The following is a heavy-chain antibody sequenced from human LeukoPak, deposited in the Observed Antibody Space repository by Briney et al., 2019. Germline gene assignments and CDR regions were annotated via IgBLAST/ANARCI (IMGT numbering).Heavy chain of an antibody. D-gene: IGHD6-19*01. J-gene: IGHJ3*01. CDR3: ARGFPAGSGSRGSHAFDV. CDR2: INYSGST. V-gene: IGHV4-34*01. CDR1: EMSFSAYY. Sequence: PSETLSLTCAVSEMSFSAYYWNWIRQSPGKGLEWIGEINYSGSTKYTPSLEGRGTILIDTSKNQFSLKLTSVTAADTAVYYCARGFPAGSGSRGSHAFDVWGQGTMVTVSS.